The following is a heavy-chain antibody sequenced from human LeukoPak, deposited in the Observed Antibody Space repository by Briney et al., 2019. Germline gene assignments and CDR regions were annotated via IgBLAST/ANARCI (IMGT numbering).Heavy chain of an antibody. D-gene: IGHD3-16*01. CDR3: ARARSRITFGGIRHAFDI. V-gene: IGHV1-69*04. Sequence: GASVKVSCKASGGTFSSYAISWVRQAPGQGLEWVARIIPLLGITNHAQKLQGRVTVTADTSTNTAYMELSSLVSDDTAVYYCARARSRITFGGIRHAFDIWGQGTLVTVSS. CDR2: IIPLLGIT. CDR1: GGTFSSYA. J-gene: IGHJ3*02.